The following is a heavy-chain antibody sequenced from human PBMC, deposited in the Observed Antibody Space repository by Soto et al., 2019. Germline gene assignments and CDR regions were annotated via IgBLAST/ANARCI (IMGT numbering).Heavy chain of an antibody. J-gene: IGHJ4*02. Sequence: EVQLVESGGGLVQPGGSLRLSCAASGFTVSSNYMSWVGQAPGKGLEWVSVIYSGGSTYYADSVKGRFTISRDNSKNTLYLQMNSLRAEDTAVYYCARLRVGYSSSYHYWGQGTLVTVSS. CDR1: GFTVSSNY. CDR3: ARLRVGYSSSYHY. D-gene: IGHD6-6*01. CDR2: IYSGGST. V-gene: IGHV3-66*01.